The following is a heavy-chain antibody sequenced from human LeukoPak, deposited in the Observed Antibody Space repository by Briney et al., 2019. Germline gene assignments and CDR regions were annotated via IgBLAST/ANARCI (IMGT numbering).Heavy chain of an antibody. CDR2: ISTYNGNT. V-gene: IGHV1-18*01. J-gene: IGHJ4*01. CDR1: GYTFTSPG. CDR3: AREVLYDSTSYYV. D-gene: IGHD3-22*01. Sequence: GASVKVSCKASGYTFTSPGISWVRQAPGQGLEWMGWISTYNGNTNYTQKLHGRVSMPTDTSTSTAYMDLRSLRSDDTAVYYCAREVLYDSTSYYVWGHGTLVTVSS.